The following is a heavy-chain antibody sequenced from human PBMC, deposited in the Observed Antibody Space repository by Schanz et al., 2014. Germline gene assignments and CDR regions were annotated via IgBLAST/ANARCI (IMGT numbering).Heavy chain of an antibody. CDR2: ISPTGSST. J-gene: IGHJ4*02. CDR1: GFTFGSYA. Sequence: EVRLLESGGGLVQPGGSLRLSCVGSGFTFGSYAMNWVRQAPGKGLEWVSNISPTGSSTYYADSVKGRFTISRDNSKNTLYLQMNSLRAEDTAVYYCARLDSSSWYPRYWGQGTLVTVSS. V-gene: IGHV3-23*01. CDR3: ARLDSSSWYPRY. D-gene: IGHD6-13*01.